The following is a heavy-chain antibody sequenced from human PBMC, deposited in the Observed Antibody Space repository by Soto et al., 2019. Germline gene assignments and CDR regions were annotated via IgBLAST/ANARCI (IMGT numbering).Heavy chain of an antibody. CDR2: IIPIFGTA. D-gene: IGHD6-13*01. Sequence: GASVKACCKACGGTFRSYSISSARQAPGQGLEWMGGIIPIFGTANYAQKFQGRVTITADKSTSTAYMELSSLRSEDTAVYYCARGIAAAPQDRWGQGTLVTVSS. CDR1: GGTFRSYS. J-gene: IGHJ4*02. CDR3: ARGIAAAPQDR. V-gene: IGHV1-69*06.